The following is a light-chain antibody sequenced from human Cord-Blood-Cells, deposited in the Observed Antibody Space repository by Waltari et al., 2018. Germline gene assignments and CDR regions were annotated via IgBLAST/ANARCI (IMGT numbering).Light chain of an antibody. J-gene: IGKJ1*01. CDR3: QQSYSTPWT. CDR1: QSISSY. V-gene: IGKV1-39*01. CDR2: ASS. Sequence: DTQMTQSPSSLSASVGDRDTITCRASQSISSYLNWYQQKPGKAPKRLIYASSSLQSGVPSRCSGSGSGTDFTLTISSLQPEDFATYYCQQSYSTPWTFGQGTKVEIK.